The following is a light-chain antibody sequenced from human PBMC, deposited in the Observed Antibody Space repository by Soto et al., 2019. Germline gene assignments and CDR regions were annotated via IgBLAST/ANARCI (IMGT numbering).Light chain of an antibody. V-gene: IGKV3-11*01. CDR1: QSVSSY. J-gene: IGKJ5*01. CDR3: QQRSNWPPIT. CDR2: DAS. Sequence: EIVLTQSAATLSLSPGERATLSCRASQSVSSYSAWYQQKPGQAPRLLIYDASNRATGIPARFSGSGSGTDFTLTISSLEPEDFAVYYCQQRSNWPPITFGQGTRLEIK.